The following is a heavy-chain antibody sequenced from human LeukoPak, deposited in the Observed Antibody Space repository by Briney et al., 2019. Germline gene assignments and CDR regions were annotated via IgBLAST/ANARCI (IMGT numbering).Heavy chain of an antibody. CDR1: GGSLSSSSYY. J-gene: IGHJ3*02. D-gene: IGHD3-22*01. V-gene: IGHV4-39*01. CDR2: IHYSGST. Sequence: SDTLSLTCTVSGGSLSSSSYYWGWLRQPPGKGLEWVGSIHYSGSTYYNPSLKSRVTISVDTSKNQFSLKLSSVTAADTAVYYCARQGKHYDSSGYGRLYAFDIWGQGTMVTVSS. CDR3: ARQGKHYDSSGYGRLYAFDI.